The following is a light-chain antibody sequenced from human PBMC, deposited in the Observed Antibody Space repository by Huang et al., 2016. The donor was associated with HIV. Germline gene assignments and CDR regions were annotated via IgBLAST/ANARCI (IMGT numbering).Light chain of an antibody. CDR1: QNVSSD. J-gene: IGKJ3*01. CDR3: QQYNKWPLFT. Sequence: SPGERATLSCRASQNVSSDLAWYQQRPGHPPRLRMYGASTRATGLPARFSGSGSGTEFTLTISSLQSEDFAVYYCQQYNKWPLFTFGPGTKVDIK. CDR2: GAS. V-gene: IGKV3-15*01.